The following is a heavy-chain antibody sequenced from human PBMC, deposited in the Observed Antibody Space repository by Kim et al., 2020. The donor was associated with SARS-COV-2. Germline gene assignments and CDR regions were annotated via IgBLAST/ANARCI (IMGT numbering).Heavy chain of an antibody. V-gene: IGHV1-18*01. CDR1: GYTFTSYG. D-gene: IGHD6-13*01. Sequence: ASVKVSCKASGYTFTSYGISWVRQAPGQGLEWMGWISAYNGNTNYAQKLQGRVTMTTDTSTSTAYMELRSLRSDDTAVYYCARALSERSAAGNTAIYYYYYGMDVWGQGTTVTVSS. CDR3: ARALSERSAAGNTAIYYYYYGMDV. J-gene: IGHJ6*02. CDR2: ISAYNGNT.